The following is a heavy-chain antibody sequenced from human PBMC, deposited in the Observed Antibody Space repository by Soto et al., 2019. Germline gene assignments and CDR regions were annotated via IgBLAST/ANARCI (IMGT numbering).Heavy chain of an antibody. CDR2: ISGGDGST. Sequence: EVQLLESGGGLVQPGGSLRLSCAASGFTLSHYAMSWVREAPGRGLEWVSTISGGDGSTYYADSVKGRFTISRDNSKNTLYLQMNSLRAEDTAVYYCAKKFHYGSGTYLYYFDYWGQGTLVTVSS. CDR3: AKKFHYGSGTYLYYFDY. J-gene: IGHJ4*02. V-gene: IGHV3-23*01. CDR1: GFTLSHYA. D-gene: IGHD3-10*01.